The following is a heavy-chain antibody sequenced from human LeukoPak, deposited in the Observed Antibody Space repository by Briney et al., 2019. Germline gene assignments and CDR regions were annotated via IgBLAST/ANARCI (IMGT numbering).Heavy chain of an antibody. D-gene: IGHD6-19*01. Sequence: ASVKVSCKTSGYTFTNYVIHWTCQAPGQRLEWMGWINGGNGNTKYSQKFQGRITITRDTSASTANMEVRSLISEDTAVYYCARGGPVAGIDYWGQGTLVTVSS. CDR3: ARGGPVAGIDY. V-gene: IGHV1-3*01. J-gene: IGHJ4*02. CDR1: GYTFTNYV. CDR2: INGGNGNT.